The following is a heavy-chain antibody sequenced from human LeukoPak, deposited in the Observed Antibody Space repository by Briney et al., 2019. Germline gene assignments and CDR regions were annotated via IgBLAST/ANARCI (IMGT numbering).Heavy chain of an antibody. CDR3: ARQASSDSYYFDY. D-gene: IGHD3-22*01. CDR2: IYPGDSDT. V-gene: IGHV5-51*01. Sequence: GESLKISCKGSGYSFTSYWIGWVRQMSGKGLEWMGIIYPGDSDTRYSPSFQGQVTISADKSISTAYLQWSSPKASDTAMYYCARQASSDSYYFDYWGQGTLVTVSS. J-gene: IGHJ4*02. CDR1: GYSFTSYW.